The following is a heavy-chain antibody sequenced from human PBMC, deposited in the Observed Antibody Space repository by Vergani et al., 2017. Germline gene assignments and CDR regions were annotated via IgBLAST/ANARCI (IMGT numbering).Heavy chain of an antibody. D-gene: IGHD1-26*01. CDR1: GYTLTELS. V-gene: IGHV1-24*01. J-gene: IGHJ6*02. Sequence: QVQLVQSGAEVKKPGASVKVSCKVSGYTLTELSMHWVRQAPGKGLEWMGGFDPEDGETIYAQKFQGRVTMTEDTSTDTAYMDLSSLRSEDTAVYYCATGGSVGGELRSDYGMDVWGQGTTVTVSS. CDR2: FDPEDGET. CDR3: ATGGSVGGELRSDYGMDV.